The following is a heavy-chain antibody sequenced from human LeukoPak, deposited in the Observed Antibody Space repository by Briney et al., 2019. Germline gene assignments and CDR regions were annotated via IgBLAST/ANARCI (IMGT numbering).Heavy chain of an antibody. CDR3: ARGRIAARRSILFDY. CDR2: INQSGST. J-gene: IGHJ4*02. Sequence: SETLSLTCAVYGGSFSGYYWSWIRQPPGKGLEWIGEINQSGSTNYNPSLKSRVTISVDTSKNQFSLKLSSVTAADTAVYYCARGRIAARRSILFDYWGQGTLVTVSS. D-gene: IGHD6-6*01. CDR1: GGSFSGYY. V-gene: IGHV4-34*01.